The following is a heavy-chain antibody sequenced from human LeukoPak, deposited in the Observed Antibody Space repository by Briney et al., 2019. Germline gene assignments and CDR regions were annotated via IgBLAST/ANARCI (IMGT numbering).Heavy chain of an antibody. D-gene: IGHD3-3*01. CDR1: GFTFSSYA. Sequence: GGSLRLSCAASGFTFSSYAMSWVRQAPGKGLEWVSAISGSGGSTYYADSVKGRFTISRDNSKNTLYLQMNSLRAEDTAVYYCAKDRLRDYDFWSGYYGRSNWFDPWGQGTQVTVSS. J-gene: IGHJ5*02. CDR3: AKDRLRDYDFWSGYYGRSNWFDP. CDR2: ISGSGGST. V-gene: IGHV3-23*01.